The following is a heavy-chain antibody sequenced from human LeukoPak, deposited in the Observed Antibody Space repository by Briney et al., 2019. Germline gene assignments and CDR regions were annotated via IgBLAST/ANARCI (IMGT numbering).Heavy chain of an antibody. Sequence: SETLSLTCTVSGGSICSSSYYWGWIRQPPGKGLEWIGSIYYSGSTYYNPSLKSRVTISVDTSKNQFSLKLSSVTAADTAVYYCARVADPVVAATHWFDPWGQGTLVTVSS. CDR1: GGSICSSSYY. CDR2: IYYSGST. J-gene: IGHJ5*02. V-gene: IGHV4-39*01. D-gene: IGHD2-15*01. CDR3: ARVADPVVAATHWFDP.